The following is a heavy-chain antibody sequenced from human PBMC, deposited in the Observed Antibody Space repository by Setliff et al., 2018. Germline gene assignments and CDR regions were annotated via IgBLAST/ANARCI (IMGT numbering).Heavy chain of an antibody. CDR1: GGPISNTYYY. Sequence: TLSLPCTVSGGPISNTYYYWSWIRQPAGKGLEWIGRIHYSGTTYYNASLKSRVTMSVDTSKNQFSLNLSSVTAADTAVYYCARTGTYRYFDYWGQGALVTVSS. CDR3: ARTGTYRYFDY. D-gene: IGHD1-26*01. CDR2: IHYSGTT. J-gene: IGHJ4*02. V-gene: IGHV4-39*01.